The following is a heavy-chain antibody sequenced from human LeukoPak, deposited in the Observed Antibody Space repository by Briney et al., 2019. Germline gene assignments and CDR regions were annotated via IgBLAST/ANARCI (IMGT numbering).Heavy chain of an antibody. V-gene: IGHV3-7*02. Sequence: GGSLRLPCAASGFSFTTYWMNWVRQGPGGRLEWVANISPDGSGEYYRDSVRGRFSISRDNAKESLYLQMNNVRADDSGIYYCSGRDSSRNPWAYWGQGTQVSVS. CDR3: SGRDSSRNPWAY. J-gene: IGHJ4*02. CDR1: GFSFTTYW. CDR2: ISPDGSGE. D-gene: IGHD2-2*01.